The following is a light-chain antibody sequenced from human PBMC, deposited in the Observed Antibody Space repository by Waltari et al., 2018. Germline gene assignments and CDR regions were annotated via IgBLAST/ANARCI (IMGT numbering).Light chain of an antibody. Sequence: QSVLTQPPSASGTPGQRVTISCSGSSSNIGSNYVYWFQQLPGTAPKLLIHGNNQRPSGVPDRFSGSKSGTSASLASSGLRSEDEADYYCAAWDDSLSGLWVFGGGTKLTVL. V-gene: IGLV1-47*01. J-gene: IGLJ3*02. CDR3: AAWDDSLSGLWV. CDR2: GNN. CDR1: SSNIGSNY.